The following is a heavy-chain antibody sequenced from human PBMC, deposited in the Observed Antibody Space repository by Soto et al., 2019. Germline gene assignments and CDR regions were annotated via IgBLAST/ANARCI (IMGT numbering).Heavy chain of an antibody. V-gene: IGHV3-30*03. Sequence: SLRLSFVGSGFAFSTYGMHWVRQAPAKGLEWVALISYDGTDKYYADSVKGRFSISRDNSKQTLPLQMDSLRPEDTAVYYCATDRRDGYNYGSDYRGRGTLVTVSS. CDR1: GFAFSTYG. CDR2: ISYDGTDK. J-gene: IGHJ4*02. D-gene: IGHD5-12*01. CDR3: ATDRRDGYNYGSDY.